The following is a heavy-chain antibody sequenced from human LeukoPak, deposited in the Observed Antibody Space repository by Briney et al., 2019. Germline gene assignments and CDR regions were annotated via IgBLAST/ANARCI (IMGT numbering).Heavy chain of an antibody. D-gene: IGHD1-26*01. CDR3: ARDSPISGSYYGGLGY. CDR2: INPSGGST. CDR1: RYTFSSYY. V-gene: IGHV1-46*01. Sequence: GASVKVSCKPSRYTFSSYYMNWVRQAPGQGLEWMGIINPSGGSTSYAQKFQGRVTMTRDTSTSTVYMELSSLRSEDTAVYYCARDSPISGSYYGGLGYWGQGTLVTVSS. J-gene: IGHJ4*02.